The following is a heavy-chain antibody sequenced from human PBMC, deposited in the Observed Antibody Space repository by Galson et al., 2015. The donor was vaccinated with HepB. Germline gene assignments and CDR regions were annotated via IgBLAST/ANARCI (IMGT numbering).Heavy chain of an antibody. CDR1: RFTFSRYA. J-gene: IGHJ6*02. Sequence: SLRLSCAASRFTFSRYALHWVRQAPGKGLEWVALISNDGSNKYYADSVKGRFTISRDNSKNTLYLQMNSLRAEDTAVYYCAKTESPTVSGGSYSVGRYKWDYAMDVWGQGTTVTVSS. CDR3: AKTESPTVSGGSYSVGRYKWDYAMDV. CDR2: ISNDGSNK. D-gene: IGHD2-15*01. V-gene: IGHV3-30*18.